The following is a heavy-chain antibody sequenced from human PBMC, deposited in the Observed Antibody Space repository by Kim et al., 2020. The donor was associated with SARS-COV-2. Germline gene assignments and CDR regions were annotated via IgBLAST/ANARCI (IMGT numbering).Heavy chain of an antibody. D-gene: IGHD3-10*01. J-gene: IGHJ6*02. CDR3: AKDRVRGVIYGMDV. V-gene: IGHV3-23*01. Sequence: ADSVKGRFTITRDNSKNTLYLQMNSLRAEDTAVYYCAKDRVRGVIYGMDVWGQGTTVTVSS.